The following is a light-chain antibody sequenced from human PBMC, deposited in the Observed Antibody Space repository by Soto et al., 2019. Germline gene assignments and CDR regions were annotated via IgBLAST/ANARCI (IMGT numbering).Light chain of an antibody. CDR2: LTS. CDR1: QAVNTR. Sequence: EIVLTQSPATLSSFPGDRVTLSCRASQAVNTRLAWYQHKPGQAPRLLIYLTSNRAAGIPARFSGSGSETDFTLTISDVEPEDFAVYYCQQYQNSPRTFGQGTKVDIK. CDR3: QQYQNSPRT. J-gene: IGKJ1*01. V-gene: IGKV3-11*01.